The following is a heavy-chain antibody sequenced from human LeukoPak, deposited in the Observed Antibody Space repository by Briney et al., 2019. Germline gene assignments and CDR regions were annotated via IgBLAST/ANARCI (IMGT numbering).Heavy chain of an antibody. CDR3: AREVGFGSQVYYFDY. Sequence: ASVKVSCKASGYTFTGYYVHWVRQAPGQGLEWMGRINSNSGDTKYTQKFQGWVTMTRDTSIGTAYMDLSRLTSDDTAVYYCAREVGFGSQVYYFDYWGQGTLVTVSS. V-gene: IGHV1-2*04. CDR1: GYTFTGYY. J-gene: IGHJ4*02. D-gene: IGHD3-10*01. CDR2: INSNSGDT.